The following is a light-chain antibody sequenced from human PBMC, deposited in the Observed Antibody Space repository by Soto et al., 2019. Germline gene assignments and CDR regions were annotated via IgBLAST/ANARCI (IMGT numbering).Light chain of an antibody. CDR2: AGS. CDR1: QSVTSSY. V-gene: IGKV1-39*01. Sequence: TQSPGTLSLSPGERATLSCRASQSVTSSYLAWYQQKPGKAPKLLIYAGSSLQSGVPSRFSGRGSGADFTLTISSLQPEDFATYYCQQTYSIPVTFGQGTKLEIK. CDR3: QQTYSIPVT. J-gene: IGKJ2*01.